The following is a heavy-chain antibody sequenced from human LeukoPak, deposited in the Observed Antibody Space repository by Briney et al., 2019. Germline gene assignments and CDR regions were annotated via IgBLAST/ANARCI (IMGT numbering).Heavy chain of an antibody. CDR1: GYTFTSYS. CDR2: INTNTGNP. V-gene: IGHV7-4-1*02. J-gene: IGHJ6*03. Sequence: ASVKVSCKASGYTFTSYSMNWVRQAPGQGLEWLGWINTNTGNPTYAQGFTGRFVFSLDTSVSTAYLQISSLKAEDTAVYYCARDGTLYQLPSVVYYMDVWGKGTTVTVSS. CDR3: ARDGTLYQLPSVVYYMDV. D-gene: IGHD2-2*01.